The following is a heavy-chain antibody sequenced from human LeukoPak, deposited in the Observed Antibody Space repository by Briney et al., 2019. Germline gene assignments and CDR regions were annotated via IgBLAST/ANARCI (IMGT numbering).Heavy chain of an antibody. Sequence: PGGPLRLSCAASGFTFSSYWMSWVRQAPGKGLEWVANIKQDGSEKYYVDSVKGRLTISRDNAKNSLYLQMNSLRAEDTAVYYCATPASYCSSTSCLGGFDYWGQGTLVTVSS. CDR2: IKQDGSEK. J-gene: IGHJ4*02. V-gene: IGHV3-7*01. CDR1: GFTFSSYW. D-gene: IGHD2-2*01. CDR3: ATPASYCSSTSCLGGFDY.